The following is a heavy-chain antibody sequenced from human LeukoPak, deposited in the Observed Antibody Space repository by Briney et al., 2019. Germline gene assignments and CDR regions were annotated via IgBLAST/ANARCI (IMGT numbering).Heavy chain of an antibody. CDR1: GGSFSGYY. CDR3: ARLRLVRGVISQKYWFDP. V-gene: IGHV4-34*09. D-gene: IGHD3-10*01. Sequence: PSETPSLTCAVYGGSFSGYYWSWIRQPPGKGLEWIGEINHSGSTNYNPSLKSRVTISVDTSKNQFSLKLSSVTAADTAVYYCARLRLVRGVISQKYWFDPWGQGTLVTVSS. CDR2: INHSGST. J-gene: IGHJ5*02.